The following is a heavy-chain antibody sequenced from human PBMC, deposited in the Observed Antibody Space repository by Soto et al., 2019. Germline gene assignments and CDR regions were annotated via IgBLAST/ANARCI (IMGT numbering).Heavy chain of an antibody. J-gene: IGHJ5*02. CDR1: GGSISSGGYS. V-gene: IGHV4-30-2*01. CDR3: ARADDSSGYYWFDP. Sequence: PSETLSLTCAVSGGSISSGGYSWSWIRQPPGKGLEWIGYIYHSGSTYYNPSLKSRVTISVDRSKNQFSLKLSSVTAADTAVYYCARADDSSGYYWFDPWGQGTLVTVSS. CDR2: IYHSGST. D-gene: IGHD3-22*01.